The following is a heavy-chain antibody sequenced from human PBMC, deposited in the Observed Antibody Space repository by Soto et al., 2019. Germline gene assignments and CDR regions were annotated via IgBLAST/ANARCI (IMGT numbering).Heavy chain of an antibody. CDR2: IFYSGGT. D-gene: IGHD4-17*01. CDR1: GDSISTSNYY. V-gene: IGHV4-39*01. CDR3: ARRGGGAYLFDS. J-gene: IGHJ4*02. Sequence: PSETLSLTCTVSGDSISTSNYYWGWIRQPPGEGLEWIGHIFYSGGTYYNPSLKSRVTISVDTSKNQFSLKLNSITAADTAVYFCARRGGGAYLFDSWGQGMLVTVSS.